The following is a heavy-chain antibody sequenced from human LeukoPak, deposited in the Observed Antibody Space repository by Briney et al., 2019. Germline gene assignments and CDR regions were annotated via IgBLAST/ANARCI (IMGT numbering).Heavy chain of an antibody. Sequence: GSLRLSCAASGFTFSSYWMHWVRQAPGKGLVWVSHINGDGSTIRYVGSVEGRFTISRDNAKNTLYLQMNSLRAEDTAVYYCVRVVHSWDLGYWGQGTLVTVSS. J-gene: IGHJ4*02. CDR1: GFTFSSYW. CDR2: INGDGSTI. D-gene: IGHD1-26*01. CDR3: VRVVHSWDLGY. V-gene: IGHV3-74*01.